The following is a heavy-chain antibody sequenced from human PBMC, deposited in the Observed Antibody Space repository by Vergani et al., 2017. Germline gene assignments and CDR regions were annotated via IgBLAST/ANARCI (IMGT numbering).Heavy chain of an antibody. D-gene: IGHD1-14*01. Sequence: QVQLQQWGAGLLKPSETLSLTCAVYGGSFSGYYWSWIRQPPGKGLEWIGEINHSGSTNYNPSLKSRVTISVDTSKNQFSLKLSSVTAADTAVYYCARGQRRDTGTHWPYYYYYGMDVWGQGTTVTVSS. CDR1: GGSFSGYY. CDR3: ARGQRRDTGTHWPYYYYYGMDV. CDR2: INHSGST. V-gene: IGHV4-34*01. J-gene: IGHJ6*02.